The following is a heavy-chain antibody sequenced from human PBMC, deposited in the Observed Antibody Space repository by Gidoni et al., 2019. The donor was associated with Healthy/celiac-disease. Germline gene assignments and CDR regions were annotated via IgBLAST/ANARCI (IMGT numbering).Heavy chain of an antibody. CDR1: GFTVSSNN. Sequence: EVQLVESRGGLIQPGGSLRLPCVASGFTVSSNNRCWVRQAPGKGMEWVSVIYSGGSTYYADSVKGRFTISRDNTKNPLYLQVNSLRAEDPAVYYCARDQTAAAGYAFDIWGQGTMVTVSS. J-gene: IGHJ3*02. CDR2: IYSGGST. V-gene: IGHV3-53*01. D-gene: IGHD6-13*01. CDR3: ARDQTAAAGYAFDI.